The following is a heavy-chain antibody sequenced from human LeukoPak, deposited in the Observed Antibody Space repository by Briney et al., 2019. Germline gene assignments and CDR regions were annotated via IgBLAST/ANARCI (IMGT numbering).Heavy chain of an antibody. D-gene: IGHD6-13*01. CDR1: GGSISGSY. V-gene: IGHV4-59*08. CDR2: IYYSET. Sequence: SETLSLTCTVSGGSISGSYWSWIRQPPGKGLEWIGYIYYSETYYNPSLKSRVTISLDMSKNQFSLNLRFVTAADTAVYYCARWAAADPPYYFDYWGQGTLVTVSS. CDR3: ARWAAADPPYYFDY. J-gene: IGHJ4*02.